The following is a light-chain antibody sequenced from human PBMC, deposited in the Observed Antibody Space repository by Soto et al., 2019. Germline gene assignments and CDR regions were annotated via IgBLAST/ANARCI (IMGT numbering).Light chain of an antibody. Sequence: EIVLTQSPGTLSLSPGERATLSCRASQSVSSSYLAWYQQKPGQAPRLLIYGASSRATGIPDMFSGSGSGTDFTLTISRLEPEVFAVYYCQQYGSSPPYTFGQGTKLEIK. J-gene: IGKJ2*01. CDR1: QSVSSSY. V-gene: IGKV3-20*01. CDR2: GAS. CDR3: QQYGSSPPYT.